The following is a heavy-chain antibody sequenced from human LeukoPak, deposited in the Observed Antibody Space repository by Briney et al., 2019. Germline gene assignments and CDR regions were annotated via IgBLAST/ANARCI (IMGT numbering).Heavy chain of an antibody. CDR3: ARGYYDFWSGYYSSSRTYYYYYYMDV. CDR1: GGSISSYY. D-gene: IGHD3-3*01. CDR2: IYYSGST. V-gene: IGHV4-59*01. J-gene: IGHJ6*03. Sequence: NSSETLSLTCTVSGGSISSYYWSWIRQPPGKGLEWIGYIYYSGSTNYNPSLKSRVTISVDTSKNQFSLKVSSVTAADTAVYYCARGYYDFWSGYYSSSRTYYYYYYMDVWGKGTTATVSS.